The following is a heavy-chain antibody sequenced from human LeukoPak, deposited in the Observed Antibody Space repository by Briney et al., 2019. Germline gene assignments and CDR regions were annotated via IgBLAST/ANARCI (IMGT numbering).Heavy chain of an antibody. J-gene: IGHJ5*02. V-gene: IGHV3-23*01. CDR3: AKGSGINHYNWFDP. D-gene: IGHD6-13*01. CDR2: ISDSGCST. CDR1: GFTFSSYA. Sequence: GGSLILSCAASGFTFSSYAMNWVRQAPGKGLEGVSGISDSGCSTYYPDSVKGRFTISRDNSKNTLYLQMNSLRADDTALYYCAKGSGINHYNWFDPWGQGTLVTVSS.